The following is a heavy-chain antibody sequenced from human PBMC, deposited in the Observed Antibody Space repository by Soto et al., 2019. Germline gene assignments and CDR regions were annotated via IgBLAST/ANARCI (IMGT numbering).Heavy chain of an antibody. V-gene: IGHV2-5*02. Sequence: QITLKESGPTLVKPTQTLTLTCTFSGFSLSTSGVGVGWIRQPPGKALEWLALIYWDDDKRYSPSLKSRLTITKDTSKNQEVLTMTNMDPVDTATYYCAHSDSMADAFDIWGQGTMVTVSS. CDR1: GFSLSTSGVG. CDR2: IYWDDDK. D-gene: IGHD3-10*01. J-gene: IGHJ3*02. CDR3: AHSDSMADAFDI.